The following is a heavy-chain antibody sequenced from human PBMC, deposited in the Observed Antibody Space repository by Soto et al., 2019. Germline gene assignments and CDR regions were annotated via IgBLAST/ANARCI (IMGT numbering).Heavy chain of an antibody. V-gene: IGHV4-39*01. CDR2: IYYSGST. CDR3: ARRWGSGSYYPHYFDY. Sequence: PSETLSLTCTVSGGSISSSSYYWGWIRQPPGKGLEWIGSIYYSGSTYYNPSLKSRVTISVDTSKNQFSLKLSSVTAADTAVYYCARRWGSGSYYPHYFDYWGQGTLVTVSS. CDR1: GGSISSSSYY. D-gene: IGHD3-10*01. J-gene: IGHJ4*02.